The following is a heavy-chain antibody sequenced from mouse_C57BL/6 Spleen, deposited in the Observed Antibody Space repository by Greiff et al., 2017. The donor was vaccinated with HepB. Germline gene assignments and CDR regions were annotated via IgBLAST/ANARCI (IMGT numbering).Heavy chain of an antibody. J-gene: IGHJ4*01. CDR2: INPGSGGT. V-gene: IGHV1-54*01. D-gene: IGHD1-1*01. Sequence: VQLQESGAELVRPGTSVKVSCKASGYAFTNYLIEWVKQRPGQGLEWIGVINPGSGGTNYNEKFKGKATLTADKSSSTAYMQLSSLTSEDSAVYFCARWGTTGAMDYWGQGTSVTVSS. CDR3: ARWGTTGAMDY. CDR1: GYAFTNYL.